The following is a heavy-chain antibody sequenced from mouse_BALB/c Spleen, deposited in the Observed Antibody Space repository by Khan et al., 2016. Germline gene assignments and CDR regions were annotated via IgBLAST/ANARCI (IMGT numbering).Heavy chain of an antibody. Sequence: QLQQSGAELVRSGASVKLSCTASGLNIKDFYMHWVKQRPEQGLEWIGWIDPDNGDTEYDPNFQGKATMTTDTSSNTAYLHLSSLTSEDTAVYYGALYGNILAWFAYWGQGTLVTVSA. D-gene: IGHD2-1*01. CDR1: GLNIKDFY. CDR2: IDPDNGDT. CDR3: ALYGNILAWFAY. J-gene: IGHJ3*01. V-gene: IGHV14-4*02.